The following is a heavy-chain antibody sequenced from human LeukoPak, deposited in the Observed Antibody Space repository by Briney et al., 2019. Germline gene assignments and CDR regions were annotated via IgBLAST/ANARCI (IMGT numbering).Heavy chain of an antibody. CDR2: ISSSSTYT. CDR3: ARESDSSGYYDY. Sequence: GGSLRLSRAASGFSFSNFYMSWIRQAPGKGLECVSYISSSSTYTNSADSVRGRFTISRDNAKNSLYLQMNSLRVEDTAVYYCARESDSSGYYDYWGQGTLVTVSS. V-gene: IGHV3-11*06. J-gene: IGHJ4*02. D-gene: IGHD3-22*01. CDR1: GFSFSNFY.